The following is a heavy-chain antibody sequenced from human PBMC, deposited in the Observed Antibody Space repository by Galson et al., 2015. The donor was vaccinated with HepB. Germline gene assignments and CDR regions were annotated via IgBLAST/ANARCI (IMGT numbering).Heavy chain of an antibody. CDR2: IYSGGST. J-gene: IGHJ4*02. CDR1: GFTVSRNY. V-gene: IGHV3-66*01. CDR3: ARDFRGYSYGLAY. D-gene: IGHD5-18*01. Sequence: SLRLSCAASGFTVSRNYMSWVRQAPGKGLEWVSVIYSGGSTYYADSVKGRFTISRDNSKNTLYLQMNSLRAEDTAVYYCARDFRGYSYGLAYWGQGTLVTVSS.